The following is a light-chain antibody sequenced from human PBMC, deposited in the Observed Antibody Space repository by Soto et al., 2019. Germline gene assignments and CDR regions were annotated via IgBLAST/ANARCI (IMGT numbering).Light chain of an antibody. CDR1: SSNIGAGYD. CDR3: QSYDSSLSGSEV. Sequence: QSVLTQPPSVSGAPGQRVTISCTGSSSNIGAGYDVHWYQQLPGTAPKLLIYGNSNRPSGVPDRFSGSKSGTSASLAITGLQAEDEADYYCQSYDSSLSGSEVFRTGTKVT. J-gene: IGLJ1*01. CDR2: GNS. V-gene: IGLV1-40*01.